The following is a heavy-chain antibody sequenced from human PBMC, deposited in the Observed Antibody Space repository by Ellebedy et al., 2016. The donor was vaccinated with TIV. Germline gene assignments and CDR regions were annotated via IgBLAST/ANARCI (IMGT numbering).Heavy chain of an antibody. V-gene: IGHV4-59*02. CDR3: VRVVPGGASFDS. CDR1: GASVTSYY. D-gene: IGHD2-8*02. CDR2: IYYSGSS. J-gene: IGHJ4*02. Sequence: MPSETLSLTCSVSGASVTSYYWSWIRQAPGKGLEWIGWIYYSGSSHYNPSLKSRVTISVDTSKNQFSLNLSSVSAADTAVYYCVRVVPGGASFDSWGQGTLVTVSS.